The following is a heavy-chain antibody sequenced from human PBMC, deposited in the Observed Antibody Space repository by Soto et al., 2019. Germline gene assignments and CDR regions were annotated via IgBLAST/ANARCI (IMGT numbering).Heavy chain of an antibody. Sequence: SSETLSLTCAAYGGSFSGYYWSWIRQPPGKGLEWIGEINHSGSTNYNPSLKSRVTISVDTSKNQFSLKLSSVTAADTAVYYCVREVVPVAGPMYYFDYWGQGTLVTVSS. D-gene: IGHD2-2*01. J-gene: IGHJ4*02. CDR2: INHSGST. CDR3: VREVVPVAGPMYYFDY. V-gene: IGHV4-34*01. CDR1: GGSFSGYY.